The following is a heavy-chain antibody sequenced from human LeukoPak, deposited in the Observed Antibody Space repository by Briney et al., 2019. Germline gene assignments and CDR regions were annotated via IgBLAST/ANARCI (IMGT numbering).Heavy chain of an antibody. J-gene: IGHJ3*02. CDR2: IYYSGST. V-gene: IGHV4-59*01. CDR3: AKTNPGIAAAGGGNAFDI. D-gene: IGHD6-13*01. CDR1: GGSISSYY. Sequence: SETLSLTCTVSGGSISSYYWSWIRQPPGKGLEWIGYIYYSGSTNYNPSLKSRVTISVDTSKNQFSLKLSSVTAADTAVYYCAKTNPGIAAAGGGNAFDIWGQGTMVTVSS.